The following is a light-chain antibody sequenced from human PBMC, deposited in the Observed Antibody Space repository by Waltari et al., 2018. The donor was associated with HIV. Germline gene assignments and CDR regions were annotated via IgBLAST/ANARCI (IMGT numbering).Light chain of an antibody. CDR3: QQYDSTRT. J-gene: IGKJ1*01. CDR2: WAS. Sequence: IVITHSPDSLAVSLGERATINCQSSQSVLYSSNNKNYLAWYQQKPGQPPKLLIYWASTRESGVPDRFSGSGSGTDFTLTISSLQAEDVAVYYCQQYDSTRTFGQGTKVESK. V-gene: IGKV4-1*01. CDR1: QSVLYSSNNKNY.